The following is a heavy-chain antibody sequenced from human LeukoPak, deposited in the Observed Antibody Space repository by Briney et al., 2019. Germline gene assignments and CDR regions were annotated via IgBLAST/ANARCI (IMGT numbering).Heavy chain of an antibody. CDR2: ISWNSGSI. J-gene: IGHJ4*02. V-gene: IGHV3-9*01. CDR3: AKAAQRYGVPAAISLYYFDY. CDR1: GFTFDDYA. Sequence: GGSLRLSCAASGFTFDDYAMHWVRQAPGKGLEWVSGISWNSGSIGYADSVKGRFTISRDNAKNSLYLQMNSLRAEDTALYYCAKAAQRYGVPAAISLYYFDYWGQGTLVTVSS. D-gene: IGHD2-2*01.